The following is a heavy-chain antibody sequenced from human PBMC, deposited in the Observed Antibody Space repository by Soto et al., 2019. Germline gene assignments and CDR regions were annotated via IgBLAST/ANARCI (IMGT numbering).Heavy chain of an antibody. CDR3: ARESLGYYYYGMDV. CDR1: GYTFTSYA. J-gene: IGHJ6*02. Sequence: ASVKVSCKASGYTFTSYAMHWVRQAPGQRLEWMGWINAGNGNTKYSQKFQGRVTITRDTSASTAYMELSSLRSEDTAVYYCARESLGYYYYGMDVWGQGTTVTVSS. CDR2: INAGNGNT. V-gene: IGHV1-3*01.